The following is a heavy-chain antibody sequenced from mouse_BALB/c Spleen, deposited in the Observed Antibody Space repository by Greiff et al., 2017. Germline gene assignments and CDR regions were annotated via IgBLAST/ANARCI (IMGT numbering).Heavy chain of an antibody. CDR3: AIYDGYYGEAMDY. CDR2: ISYSGST. V-gene: IGHV3-2*02. CDR1: GYSITSDYA. Sequence: EVQLQQSGPGLVKPSQSLSLTCTVTGYSITSDYAWNWIRQFPGNKLEWMGYISYSGSTSYNPSLKSRISITRDTSKNQFFLQLNSVTTEDTATYYCAIYDGYYGEAMDYWGQGTSVTVSS. J-gene: IGHJ4*01. D-gene: IGHD2-3*01.